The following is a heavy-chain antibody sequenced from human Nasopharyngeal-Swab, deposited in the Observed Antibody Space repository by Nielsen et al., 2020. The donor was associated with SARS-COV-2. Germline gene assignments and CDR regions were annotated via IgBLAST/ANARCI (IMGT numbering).Heavy chain of an antibody. CDR2: INPSGGST. V-gene: IGHV1-46*01. CDR3: ARDPTPAVDNSSSLDYYYGMDV. J-gene: IGHJ6*02. Sequence: ASVKVSCKASGYTFTSCYMHWVRQAPGQGLEGMGIINPSGGSTSYAQKFQGRVTMTRDTSTSTVYMELSSLRSEDTAVYYCARDPTPAVDNSSSLDYYYGMDVWGQGTAVTVSS. CDR1: GYTFTSCY. D-gene: IGHD6-6*01.